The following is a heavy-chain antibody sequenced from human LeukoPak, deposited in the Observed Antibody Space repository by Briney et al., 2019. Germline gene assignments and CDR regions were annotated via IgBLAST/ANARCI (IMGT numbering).Heavy chain of an antibody. CDR2: ISYDGSNK. D-gene: IGHD6-19*01. J-gene: IGHJ4*02. Sequence: GGSLRLSCAASGFTFSRYGMHWVRQAPGKGLEWVAVISYDGSNKYYADSVKGRFTISRDNSKNTLYLQMNSLRAEDTAVYYCAKDKGSSGWSGDYWGQGTLVTVSS. CDR3: AKDKGSSGWSGDY. CDR1: GFTFSRYG. V-gene: IGHV3-30*18.